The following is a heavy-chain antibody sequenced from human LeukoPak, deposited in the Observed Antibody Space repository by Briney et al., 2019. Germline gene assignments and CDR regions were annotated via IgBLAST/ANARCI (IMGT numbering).Heavy chain of an antibody. D-gene: IGHD2-15*01. CDR3: ARDRRYCSGGSCYYYYYYMDV. CDR2: ISADNGNT. J-gene: IGHJ6*03. CDR1: GGTFSSYA. Sequence: ASVKVSCKASGGTFSSYAISWVRQAPGQGLEWMGWISADNGNTNYAQKLQGRVTMTTDTSTSTAYMELRSLRSDDTAVYYCARDRRYCSGGSCYYYYYYMDVWGKGTTVTVSS. V-gene: IGHV1-18*01.